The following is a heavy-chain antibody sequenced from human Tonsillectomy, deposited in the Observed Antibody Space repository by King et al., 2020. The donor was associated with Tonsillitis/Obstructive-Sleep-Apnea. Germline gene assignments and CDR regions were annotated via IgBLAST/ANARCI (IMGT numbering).Heavy chain of an antibody. V-gene: IGHV3-64D*06. CDR2: ISSDGGST. CDR3: VKATSGEFYYYYMDV. J-gene: IGHJ6*03. Sequence: VQLVESGGGLVQPGGSLRVSCSASGFTFSSDAMHWVRQAPGKGLEYVSSISSDGGSTNYADSVRARFTISRDNSKNTLYLERSSLRAEDTAVYYCVKATSGEFYYYYMDVWGKGTTVTVSS. D-gene: IGHD3-10*01. CDR1: GFTFSSDA.